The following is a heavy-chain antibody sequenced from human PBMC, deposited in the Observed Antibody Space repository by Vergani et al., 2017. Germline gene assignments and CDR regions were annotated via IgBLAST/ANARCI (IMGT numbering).Heavy chain of an antibody. CDR2: ISGSGCST. J-gene: IGHJ4*02. CDR3: AKTVGVAAHGRKFDY. D-gene: IGHD2-15*01. Sequence: EVQLLESGGGLVQPGGSLRLSCAASGFTFSSYAMSWVRQAPGKGLEWVSAISGSGCSTYYADAVKGGFTISRDNSKNTLDLQMNSLRAEDTAVYYCAKTVGVAAHGRKFDYWGQGTLVTVSS. CDR1: GFTFSSYA. V-gene: IGHV3-23*01.